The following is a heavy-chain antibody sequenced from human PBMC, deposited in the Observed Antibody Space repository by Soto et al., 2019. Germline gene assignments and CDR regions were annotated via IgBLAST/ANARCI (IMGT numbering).Heavy chain of an antibody. D-gene: IGHD5-12*01. J-gene: IGHJ4*02. CDR1: GGTFSSYA. CDR3: ARAYSGYDSLYFDY. Sequence: SVKVSCKASGGTFSSYAISWVRQAPGQGLEWMGGMIPIFGTANYAQKFQGRVTITADESKSTAYMELSSLRSEDTAVYYCARAYSGYDSLYFDYWGQGTMVTVSS. V-gene: IGHV1-69*13. CDR2: MIPIFGTA.